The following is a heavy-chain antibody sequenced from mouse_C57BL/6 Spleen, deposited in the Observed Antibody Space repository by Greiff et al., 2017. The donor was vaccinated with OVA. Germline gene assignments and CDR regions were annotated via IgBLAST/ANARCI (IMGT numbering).Heavy chain of an antibody. Sequence: EVQLQQSGTVLARPGASVKMSCKTSGYTFTSYWMHWVKQRPGQGLEWIGAIYPGNSDSSYNQKFKGKAKLTAVTSASTAYMELSSLTNEDSAVYYCARSYYSNYLYAMDYWGQGTSVTVSS. CDR1: GYTFTSYW. CDR3: ARSYYSNYLYAMDY. J-gene: IGHJ4*01. D-gene: IGHD2-5*01. CDR2: IYPGNSDS. V-gene: IGHV1-5*01.